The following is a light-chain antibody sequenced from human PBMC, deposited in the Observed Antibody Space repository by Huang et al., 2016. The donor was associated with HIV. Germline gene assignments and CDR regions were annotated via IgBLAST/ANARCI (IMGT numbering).Light chain of an antibody. Sequence: DIQMTQSPSSFSASVGDGVTIICQASQAISNYLNCYHQRPGKAPKLLIYDASNLQSGVPSRFSGGGSETHFTLTISSLQPEDVGTYYCQHYGSLPFAFGPGTKVDLK. V-gene: IGKV1-33*01. CDR1: QAISNY. CDR2: DAS. J-gene: IGKJ3*01. CDR3: QHYGSLPFA.